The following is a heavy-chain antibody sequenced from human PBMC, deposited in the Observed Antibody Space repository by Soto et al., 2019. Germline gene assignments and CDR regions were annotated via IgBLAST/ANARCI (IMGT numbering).Heavy chain of an antibody. Sequence: QXQLVQSGAEVKKPGSSVKVSCKASGGTFSTYAITWVRQAPGQGLEWLGGIIPIFGTTDYARKFQGRVTITAAESTSTVFIELSSLTSEDTAVYYCARGVGAYYFDYWGQGTLVTVSS. CDR3: ARGVGAYYFDY. J-gene: IGHJ4*02. V-gene: IGHV1-69*01. CDR1: GGTFSTYA. D-gene: IGHD1-26*01. CDR2: IIPIFGTT.